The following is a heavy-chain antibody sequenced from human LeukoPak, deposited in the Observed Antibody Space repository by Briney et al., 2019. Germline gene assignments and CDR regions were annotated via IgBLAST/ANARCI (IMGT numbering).Heavy chain of an antibody. J-gene: IGHJ3*02. Sequence: GESLKSSCKGSGYIFTHYWIGWVRQMPGKGLEWMGIIDTRYSPSFQGQVLISADKSISTAYLHWGSLKASDTAMYFCARRRSSTSDAVDIWGQGTMVTVS. CDR1: GYIFTHYW. CDR3: ARRRSSTSDAVDI. V-gene: IGHV5-51*01. CDR2: IDT.